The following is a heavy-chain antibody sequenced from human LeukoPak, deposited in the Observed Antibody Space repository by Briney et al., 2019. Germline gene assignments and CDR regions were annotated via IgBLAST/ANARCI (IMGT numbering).Heavy chain of an antibody. CDR3: AILTNYYFDY. V-gene: IGHV1-46*01. J-gene: IGHJ4*02. CDR2: INPAGGST. CDR1: GYTFTSYY. D-gene: IGHD1-1*01. Sequence: ASVKVSCKASGYTFTSYYMHWVRQAPGQGLEWMGIINPAGGSTSYAQKFQGRVTMTRDTFTSTVYMELSSLRSEDTAVYYCAILTNYYFDYWGQGTLVTVSS.